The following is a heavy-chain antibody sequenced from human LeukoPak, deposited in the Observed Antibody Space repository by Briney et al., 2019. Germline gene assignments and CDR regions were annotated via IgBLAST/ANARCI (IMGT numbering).Heavy chain of an antibody. J-gene: IGHJ4*02. CDR3: AREIHYYDSSGYLDY. CDR1: GGSISSYY. V-gene: IGHV4-4*07. CDR2: IYTSGST. Sequence: SETLSLTCTVSGGSISSYYWSWIRQPAGKGLEWIGRIYTSGSTNYNPSLKSRVTMSVDTSKNQFSLRLSSVTAADTAVYYCAREIHYYDSSGYLDYWGQGTLVTVSS. D-gene: IGHD3-22*01.